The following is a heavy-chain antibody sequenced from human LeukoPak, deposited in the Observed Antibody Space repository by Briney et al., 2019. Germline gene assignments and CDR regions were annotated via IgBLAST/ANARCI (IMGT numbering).Heavy chain of an antibody. V-gene: IGHV3-33*01. Sequence: GRSLRLSCAASGFTFSSYGMHWVRQAPGKGLEWVAVIWYDGSNKYYADSVKGRFTISRDNSKNTLYLQMNSLRAEDTAVYYCARDPDIVATGDAFDIWGQGTMVTVSS. CDR2: IWYDGSNK. J-gene: IGHJ3*02. CDR3: ARDPDIVATGDAFDI. D-gene: IGHD5-12*01. CDR1: GFTFSSYG.